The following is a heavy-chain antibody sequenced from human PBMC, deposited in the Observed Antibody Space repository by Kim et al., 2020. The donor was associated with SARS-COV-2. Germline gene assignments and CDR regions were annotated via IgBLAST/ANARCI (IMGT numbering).Heavy chain of an antibody. J-gene: IGHJ1*01. CDR1: GFTFSSYS. V-gene: IGHV3-21*01. Sequence: GGSLRLSCAASGFTFSSYSMNWVRQAPGKGLEWVSSISSSSSYIYYADSVKGRFTISRDNAKNSLYLQMNSLRAEDTAVYYCARDLSVGPQDPLLWFGELLGAGFQHWGQGTLVTVSS. CDR3: ARDLSVGPQDPLLWFGELLGAGFQH. D-gene: IGHD3-10*01. CDR2: ISSSSSYI.